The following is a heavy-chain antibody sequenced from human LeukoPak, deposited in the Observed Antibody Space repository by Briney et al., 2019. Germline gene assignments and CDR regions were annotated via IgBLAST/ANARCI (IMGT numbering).Heavy chain of an antibody. V-gene: IGHV4-30-4*01. CDR3: ARVSGYYGVGSYYLDS. CDR1: GGSISSGDYY. J-gene: IGHJ4*02. D-gene: IGHD3-10*01. CDR2: IYSSGGT. Sequence: PSQTLSLTCTVSGGSISSGDYYWTWIRQPPGKGLEWIGYIYSSGGTYYNPSLKSRATISVDTSKKHFSLKLSSVTAADTAVYFCARVSGYYGVGSYYLDSWGQGTLVTVSS.